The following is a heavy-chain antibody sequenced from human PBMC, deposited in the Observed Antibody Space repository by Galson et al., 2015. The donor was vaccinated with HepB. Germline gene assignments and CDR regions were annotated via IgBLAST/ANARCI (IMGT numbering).Heavy chain of an antibody. CDR1: RISFSSYA. V-gene: IGHV3-30-3*01. Sequence: SLRLSCAASRISFSSYAMHWVRQAPGKGLEWVAVASNDGTIEHYAVSVQGRFTIYRENSKNTLYLQMHSLVASNTAVYYCARDGPYRTRSSVTTGWLDPWGQGTSVVVSS. CDR2: ASNDGTIE. CDR3: ARDGPYRTRSSVTTGWLDP. J-gene: IGHJ5*02. D-gene: IGHD1-1*01.